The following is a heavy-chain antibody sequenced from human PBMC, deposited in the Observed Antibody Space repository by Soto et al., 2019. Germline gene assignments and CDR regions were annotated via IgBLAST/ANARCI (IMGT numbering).Heavy chain of an antibody. V-gene: IGHV3-23*01. D-gene: IGHD2-2*02. CDR3: AKAAYTLPTDY. CDR2: ISGSGGST. J-gene: IGHJ4*02. Sequence: GGPLRLSCAASGCTFSTYAMSWVRQAPGKGLEWVSAISGSGGSTYYSDSVKGRFTISRDNSENTLYLQMNSLRAEDTAVYYCAKAAYTLPTDYWGQGTLVTVSS. CDR1: GCTFSTYA.